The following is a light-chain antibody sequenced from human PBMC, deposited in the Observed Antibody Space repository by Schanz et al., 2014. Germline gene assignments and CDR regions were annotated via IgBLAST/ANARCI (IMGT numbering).Light chain of an antibody. CDR2: ANS. J-gene: IGLJ3*02. CDR1: SSNIGAGYD. CDR3: QSYDSSLRGWV. Sequence: QSVLTQPPSVSGAPGQRVTISCTGSSSNIGAGYDVHWYQQLPGTAPKLVIYANSNRPSGVPDRFSGSKSGTSASLAITGLQAEDEADYYCQSYDSSLRGWVFGGGTKLTVL. V-gene: IGLV1-40*01.